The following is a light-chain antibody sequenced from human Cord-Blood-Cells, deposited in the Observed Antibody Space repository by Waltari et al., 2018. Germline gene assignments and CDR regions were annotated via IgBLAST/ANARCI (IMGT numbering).Light chain of an antibody. CDR2: WAS. CDR3: QQYYSTPLT. V-gene: IGKV4-1*01. J-gene: IGKJ4*01. Sequence: DIVMTQSQDSLAVSLGESATINCKSSQSVLYSSNNKNYLAWYQQKPGQPPKLLIYWASSRESGVPDRFSGSGSGTDFTLTISSLQAEDVAVYYCQQYYSTPLTFGGGTKVEIK. CDR1: QSVLYSSNNKNY.